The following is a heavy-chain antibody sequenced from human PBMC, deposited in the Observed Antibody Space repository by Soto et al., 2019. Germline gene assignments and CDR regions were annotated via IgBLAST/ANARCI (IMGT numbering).Heavy chain of an antibody. J-gene: IGHJ5*02. CDR2: IGAHNGNT. D-gene: IGHD6-19*01. CDR3: ARAGGGWFSSWFDP. V-gene: IGHV1-18*01. CDR1: GYSFISYG. Sequence: ASVKVSCKASGYSFISYGINWVRQAPGQGLEWMGWIGAHNGNTKYAQKPQGRVTWTTDTSTTTAYMELRSLRSDDTAVYYCARAGGGWFSSWFDPWGQGTLVTVSS.